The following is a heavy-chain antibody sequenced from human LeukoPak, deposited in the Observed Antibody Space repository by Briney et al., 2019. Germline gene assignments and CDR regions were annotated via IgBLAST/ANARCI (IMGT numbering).Heavy chain of an antibody. D-gene: IGHD1-26*01. V-gene: IGHV4-4*07. CDR2: IYPGGST. CDR1: GGSISSYY. J-gene: IGHJ4*02. CDR3: VRDRPYSGSYQGPFDY. Sequence: SETLSLTCTVSGGSISSYYWSWIRQPAGKGLEWIGRIYPGGSTNYNPSLKSRVTMSVDTSKNQFSLKLSSVTAADTAVYYCVRDRPYSGSYQGPFDYWGQGTLVTVSS.